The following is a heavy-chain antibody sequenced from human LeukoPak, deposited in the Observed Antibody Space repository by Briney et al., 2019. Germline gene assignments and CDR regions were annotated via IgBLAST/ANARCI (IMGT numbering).Heavy chain of an antibody. V-gene: IGHV3-64*01. CDR2: ISSNGGST. Sequence: GGSLRLSCAACGFTFSSYAMHWVRQAPGKGLEYVSAISSNGGSTYYANSVKGRFTISRDNSKNTLYLQMGSLRAEDMAVYYCARGREGDGTSWGQGTLVTVSS. CDR3: ARGREGDGTS. CDR1: GFTFSSYA. D-gene: IGHD5-24*01. J-gene: IGHJ5*02.